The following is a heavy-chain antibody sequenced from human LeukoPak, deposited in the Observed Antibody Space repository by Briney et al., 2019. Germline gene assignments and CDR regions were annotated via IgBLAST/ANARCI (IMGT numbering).Heavy chain of an antibody. CDR2: ISYDGSNK. CDR3: AKPLYCSGGSCYSPLWY. Sequence: GRSLRLSCAASGFTFSSYAMHWVRQAPGKGLEWVAVISYDGSNKYYADSVKGRFTISRDNSKNTLYLQMNSLRAEDTAVYYCAKPLYCSGGSCYSPLWYWGQGTLVTVSS. CDR1: GFTFSSYA. J-gene: IGHJ4*02. D-gene: IGHD2-15*01. V-gene: IGHV3-30*04.